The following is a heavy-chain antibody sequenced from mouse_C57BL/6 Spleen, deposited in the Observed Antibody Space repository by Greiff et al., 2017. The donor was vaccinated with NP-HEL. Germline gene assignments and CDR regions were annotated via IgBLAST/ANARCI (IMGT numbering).Heavy chain of an antibody. CDR1: GYTFTSYW. CDR2: IDPNSGGT. Sequence: QVQLQQPGAELVKPGASVKLSCKASGYTFTSYWMHWVKQRPGRGLDWIGRIDPNSGGTKYNEKFKSKATLTVDKPSSTAYMQLSSLTSEDSAVYYCARDYDYDGRHYYYAMDYWGQGTSVTVSS. V-gene: IGHV1-72*01. CDR3: ARDYDYDGRHYYYAMDY. D-gene: IGHD2-4*01. J-gene: IGHJ4*01.